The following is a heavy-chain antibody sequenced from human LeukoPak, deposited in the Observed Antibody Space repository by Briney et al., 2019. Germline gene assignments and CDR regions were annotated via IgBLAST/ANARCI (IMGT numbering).Heavy chain of an antibody. Sequence: GGSLRLSCAASGFTFSSYSMNWVRQAPGKGLEWVSSISSSSSYIYYADSVKGRFTISRDNAKNSLYLQMNSLRAEDTAMYYCARDTSGWYGVDYWGQGTLVTVSS. D-gene: IGHD6-19*01. J-gene: IGHJ4*02. CDR1: GFTFSSYS. CDR2: ISSSSSYI. CDR3: ARDTSGWYGVDY. V-gene: IGHV3-21*01.